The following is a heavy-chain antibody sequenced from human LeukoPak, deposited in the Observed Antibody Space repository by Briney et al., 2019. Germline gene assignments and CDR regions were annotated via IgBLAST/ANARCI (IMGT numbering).Heavy chain of an antibody. CDR1: GFTFSSYS. V-gene: IGHV3-21*01. D-gene: IGHD2-2*01. CDR3: AREGIVPAARDYYYYYGMDV. CDR2: ISSSSSYI. Sequence: TGGSLRLSCAASGFTFSSYSMNWVRRAPGKGLEWVSSISSSSSYIYYADSVKGRFTISRDNAKNSLYLRMNSLRAEDTAVYYCAREGIVPAARDYYYYYGMDVWGKGTTVTVSS. J-gene: IGHJ6*04.